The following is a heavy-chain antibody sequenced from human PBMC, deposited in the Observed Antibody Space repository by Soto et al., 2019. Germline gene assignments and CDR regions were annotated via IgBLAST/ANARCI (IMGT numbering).Heavy chain of an antibody. Sequence: PGGSLRLSCAASGFTFSSYWMSWVRQAPGKGLEWVANIKQDGSEKYYVDSVKGRFTISTDNAKNSLYLQMNSLRAEDTAVYYCARDCSSTSCYTPFDYWGQGTLVTVSS. CDR3: ARDCSSTSCYTPFDY. V-gene: IGHV3-7*03. CDR2: IKQDGSEK. D-gene: IGHD2-2*02. J-gene: IGHJ4*02. CDR1: GFTFSSYW.